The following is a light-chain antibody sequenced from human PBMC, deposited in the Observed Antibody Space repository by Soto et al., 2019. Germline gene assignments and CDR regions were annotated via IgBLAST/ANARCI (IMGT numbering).Light chain of an antibody. V-gene: IGKV1-5*03. CDR1: QTISSW. CDR3: QQYNSYSQT. Sequence: QSPSTLSGSVGDRVTITCRASQTISSWLAWYQQKPGKAPKLLIYKASSLESGVPSRFSGSGSGTEFTLTISSLQPDDFATYYCQQYNSYSQTFGQGTKVDIK. CDR2: KAS. J-gene: IGKJ1*01.